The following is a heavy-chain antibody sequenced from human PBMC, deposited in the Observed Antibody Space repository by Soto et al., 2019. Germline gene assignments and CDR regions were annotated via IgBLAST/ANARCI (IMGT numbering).Heavy chain of an antibody. CDR1: GYTFTNYG. Sequence: QVQLVQSGAEVKKPGASVKVSCKASGYTFTNYGINWVRQAPGQGLEWMGWISAYNGNTNYAQKLQGRVTMTTDTSTSTAYMELRSLRSEDTAVYYCARDFLRITIFGVVHYYYGMDVWGQGTTVTVSS. CDR2: ISAYNGNT. V-gene: IGHV1-18*04. J-gene: IGHJ6*02. CDR3: ARDFLRITIFGVVHYYYGMDV. D-gene: IGHD3-3*01.